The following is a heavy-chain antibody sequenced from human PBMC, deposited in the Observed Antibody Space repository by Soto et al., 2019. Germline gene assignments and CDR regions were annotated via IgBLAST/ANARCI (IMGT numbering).Heavy chain of an antibody. CDR1: GGSISSGGYS. CDR3: ARVPAP. J-gene: IGHJ5*02. CDR2: IYHSGST. V-gene: IGHV4-30-2*01. Sequence: QLQLQESGSGLVKPSQTLSLTCAVSGGSISSGGYSWSWFRQPPGKGLEWIGYIYHSGSTYYSPPLTSRVTLSVDRSTNQLSLKLGSVTAADTAVYYCARVPAPWGQGPLVTVSS.